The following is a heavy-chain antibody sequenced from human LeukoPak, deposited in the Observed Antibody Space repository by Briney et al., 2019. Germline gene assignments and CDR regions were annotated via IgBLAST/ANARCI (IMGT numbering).Heavy chain of an antibody. CDR2: INPSGGST. V-gene: IGHV1-46*01. Sequence: ASVKVSCKASGYTFTGYYMHWVRQAPGQGLEWMGIINPSGGSTSYAQKFQGRVTMTRDTSTNTVYMELSGLRSEDTAVYYCARDMTTVTTSFEAFDIWGQGTMVTVSS. CDR1: GYTFTGYY. J-gene: IGHJ3*02. D-gene: IGHD4-17*01. CDR3: ARDMTTVTTSFEAFDI.